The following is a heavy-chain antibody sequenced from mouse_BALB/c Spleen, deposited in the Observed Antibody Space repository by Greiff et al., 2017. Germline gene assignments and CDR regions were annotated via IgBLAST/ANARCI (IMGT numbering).Heavy chain of an antibody. CDR1: GFSLTSYG. V-gene: IGHV2-9*02. J-gene: IGHJ4*01. Sequence: QVQLKQSGPGLVAPSQSLSITCTVSGFSLTSYGVHWVRQPPGKGLEWLGVIWAGGSTNYNSALMSRLSISKDNSKSQVFLKMNSLQTDDTAMYYCARDPPSMITYAMDYWGQGTSVTVSS. CDR2: IWAGGST. CDR3: ARDPPSMITYAMDY. D-gene: IGHD2-4*01.